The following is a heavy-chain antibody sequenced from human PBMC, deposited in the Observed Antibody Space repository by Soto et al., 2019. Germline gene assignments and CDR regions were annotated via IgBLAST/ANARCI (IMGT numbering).Heavy chain of an antibody. J-gene: IGHJ4*02. Sequence: GGSLRLSCAASGLTFSSYAMSWVRQAPGKGLEWVSAISGSGGSTYYADSVKGRFTISRDNSKNTLCLQMNSLRAEDTAVYYCASSHRPYYYGSGSNFDYWGQGTLVTVSS. CDR3: ASSHRPYYYGSGSNFDY. V-gene: IGHV3-23*01. D-gene: IGHD3-10*01. CDR2: ISGSGGST. CDR1: GLTFSSYA.